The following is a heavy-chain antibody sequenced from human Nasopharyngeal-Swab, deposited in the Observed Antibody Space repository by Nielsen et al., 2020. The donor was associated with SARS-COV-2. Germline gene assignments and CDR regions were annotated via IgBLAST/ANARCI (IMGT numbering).Heavy chain of an antibody. D-gene: IGHD6-25*01. J-gene: IGHJ3*02. Sequence: GESLKISCAASGFTFDDYGMSWVRQAPGKGLEWVSGINWTGGSTGYAASVKGRFTISRDNAKNSLYLQMNSLRAEDTALSHCARAPTPTAADAFDIWGQGTMVTVSS. CDR1: GFTFDDYG. CDR2: INWTGGST. CDR3: ARAPTPTAADAFDI. V-gene: IGHV3-20*01.